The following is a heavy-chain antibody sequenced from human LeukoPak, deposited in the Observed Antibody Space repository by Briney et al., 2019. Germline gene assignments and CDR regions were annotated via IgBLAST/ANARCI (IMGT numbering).Heavy chain of an antibody. CDR3: ARDTSLRNLVFDY. J-gene: IGHJ4*02. Sequence: SQTLSLTCTVSGGSISSGDYYWSWIRQPPGKGLEWIGYIYYSGSTYYNPSLKSRVTISVDTSKKQISLKLSSVTAADTAVYYCARDTSLRNLVFDYWGQGTLVTVSS. D-gene: IGHD6-13*01. CDR2: IYYSGST. V-gene: IGHV4-30-4*01. CDR1: GGSISSGDYY.